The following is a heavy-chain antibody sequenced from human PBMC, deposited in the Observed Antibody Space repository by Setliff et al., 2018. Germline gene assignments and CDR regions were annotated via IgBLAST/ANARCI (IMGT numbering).Heavy chain of an antibody. V-gene: IGHV4-59*02. Sequence: LSLPCAVSGGSVTSHYWSWIRQPPGKGLEWIGFIFYSGDTNSNPSLKSRVTMSVDTSKNQFSLKLNSVTAADTATYYCARDRSYYASGSFTKWFDYWGQGALVTVSS. D-gene: IGHD3-10*01. CDR1: GGSVTSHY. J-gene: IGHJ4*02. CDR3: ARDRSYYASGSFTKWFDY. CDR2: IFYSGDT.